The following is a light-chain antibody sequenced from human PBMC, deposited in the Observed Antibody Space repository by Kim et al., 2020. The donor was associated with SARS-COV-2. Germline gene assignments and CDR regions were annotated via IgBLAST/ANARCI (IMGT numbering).Light chain of an antibody. Sequence: PSVGDRVNITWRASQGIHDWFAWYQQKPGKAPKLLIYEASSLQSEVPSRFRGSGYGTDFTLTISILQPEDFATYYCQQTDSFPWTFGQGTKVDIK. CDR3: QQTDSFPWT. V-gene: IGKV1-12*01. CDR1: QGIHDW. J-gene: IGKJ1*01. CDR2: EAS.